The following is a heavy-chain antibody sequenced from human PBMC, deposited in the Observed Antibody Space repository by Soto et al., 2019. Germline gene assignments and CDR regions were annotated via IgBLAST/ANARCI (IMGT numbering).Heavy chain of an antibody. CDR2: IIPIFGTA. CDR3: ARARNGAFSGGSCYSSGMDV. D-gene: IGHD2-15*01. Sequence: QVQLVQSGAEVKKPGSSVKVSCKASGGTFSSYAISWVRQAPGQGLEWMGGIIPIFGTANYAQKFQGRVTFTADESTSTAYMELSSLRSEDTAVYYCARARNGAFSGGSCYSSGMDVWGQGTTVTVSS. J-gene: IGHJ6*02. V-gene: IGHV1-69*01. CDR1: GGTFSSYA.